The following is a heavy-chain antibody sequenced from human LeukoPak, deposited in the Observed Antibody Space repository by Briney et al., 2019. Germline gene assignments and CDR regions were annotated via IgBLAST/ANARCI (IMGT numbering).Heavy chain of an antibody. D-gene: IGHD3-3*01. Sequence: ASVKVSCKASGYTFTGYYMHWVRQAPGQGLEWMGRINPNSGGTNYAQKFQGGVTMTRDTSISTAYMELSRLRSDDTAVYYCARDSLEWLSFDYWGQGTLVTVSS. J-gene: IGHJ4*02. V-gene: IGHV1-2*06. CDR3: ARDSLEWLSFDY. CDR1: GYTFTGYY. CDR2: INPNSGGT.